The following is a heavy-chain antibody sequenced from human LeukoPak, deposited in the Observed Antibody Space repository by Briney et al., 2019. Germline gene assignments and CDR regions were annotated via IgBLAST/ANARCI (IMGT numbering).Heavy chain of an antibody. D-gene: IGHD2-2*01. Sequence: GGSLRLSCAASGFTFSSYSMNWVRQAPGKGLEWVSSISSSSSYIYYADSVKGRFTISRDNAKNSLYLQMNSLIADDTAIYYCARVGSTSRAPNSWGQGTRVTVSS. CDR2: ISSSSSYI. V-gene: IGHV3-21*01. CDR3: ARVGSTSRAPNS. CDR1: GFTFSSYS. J-gene: IGHJ4*02.